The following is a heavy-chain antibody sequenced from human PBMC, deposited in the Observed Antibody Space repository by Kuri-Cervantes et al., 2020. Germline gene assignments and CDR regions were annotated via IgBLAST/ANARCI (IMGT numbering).Heavy chain of an antibody. V-gene: IGHV1-69*05. CDR1: GGTFSSYA. D-gene: IGHD3-22*01. CDR2: IIPIFGTA. CDR3: ARDEADSSGYYLNSYYYYYMDV. J-gene: IGHJ6*03. Sequence: SVKVSCKASGGTFSSYAISWVRQAPGQGLEWMGGIIPIFGTANYAQKFQGRVTITTDESTNTAYMELSSLRSDDTAVYYCARDEADSSGYYLNSYYYYYMDVWGKGTTVTVSS.